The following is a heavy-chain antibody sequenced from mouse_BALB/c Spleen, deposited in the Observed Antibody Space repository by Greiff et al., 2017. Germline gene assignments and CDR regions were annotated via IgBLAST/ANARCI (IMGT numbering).Heavy chain of an antibody. CDR1: GFTFSSYG. CDR3: ARGGNYGYDAWFAY. Sequence: EVQGVESGGGLVQPGGSLKLSCAASGFTFSSYGMSWVRQTPDKRLELVATINSNGGSTYYPDSVKGRFTISRDNAKNTLYLQMSSLKSEDTAMYYCARGGNYGYDAWFAYWGQGTLVTVSA. CDR2: INSNGGST. V-gene: IGHV5-6-3*01. D-gene: IGHD2-2*01. J-gene: IGHJ3*01.